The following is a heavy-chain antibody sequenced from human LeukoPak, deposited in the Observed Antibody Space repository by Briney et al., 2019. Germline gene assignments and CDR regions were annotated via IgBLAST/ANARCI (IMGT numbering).Heavy chain of an antibody. J-gene: IGHJ6*02. D-gene: IGHD3-22*01. CDR1: GYTFTSYA. CDR2: INPSRGST. V-gene: IGHV1-46*01. CDR3: ARGDSSGYYYVGYYYGMDV. Sequence: ASVKVSCKASGYTFTSYAMHWVRQAPGQRLEWMGIINPSRGSTSYAQKFQGRVTMTRDTSTSTVYMELSSLRSEDTAVYYCARGDSSGYYYVGYYYGMDVWGQGTTVTVSS.